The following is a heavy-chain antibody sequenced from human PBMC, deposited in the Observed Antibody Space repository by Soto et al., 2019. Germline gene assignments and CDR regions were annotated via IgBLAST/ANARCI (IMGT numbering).Heavy chain of an antibody. V-gene: IGHV4-38-2*01. CDR1: GYSISSGYY. Sequence: SETLSLTCAVSGYSISSGYYWGWIRQPPGKGLEWIGSIYHSGSTYYNPSLKSRVTISVDTSKNQLSLKLSSVTAADTAVYYCARALGYCSGGSCDWFDPWGQGTLVTVSS. CDR3: ARALGYCSGGSCDWFDP. CDR2: IYHSGST. J-gene: IGHJ5*02. D-gene: IGHD2-15*01.